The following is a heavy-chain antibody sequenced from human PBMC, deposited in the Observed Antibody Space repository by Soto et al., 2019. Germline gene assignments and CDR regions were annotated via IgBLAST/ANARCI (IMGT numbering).Heavy chain of an antibody. CDR3: ARDLGQWLVGFGMDV. J-gene: IGHJ6*02. Sequence: QVQLVQSGAEVKKPGASVTVSCKASGYTFTGYYMHWVRQAPGQGLEWMGWINPNSGGTNYAQKFQGWVTMTRDTSISTAYMELSRLRSDDTAVYYCARDLGQWLVGFGMDVWGQGTTVTVSS. CDR2: INPNSGGT. V-gene: IGHV1-2*04. D-gene: IGHD6-19*01. CDR1: GYTFTGYY.